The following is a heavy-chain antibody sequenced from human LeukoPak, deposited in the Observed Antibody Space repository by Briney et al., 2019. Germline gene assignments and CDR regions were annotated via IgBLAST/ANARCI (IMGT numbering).Heavy chain of an antibody. Sequence: GASVKVSCKASGYTFTSYDINWVRQATGQGLEWMGWMSPNSDNTGYAQKFQGRVTITRDTSASTAYMELSSLRSEDTAVYYCARDWEYYDSSGYYDYSYGMDVWGQGTTVTVSS. CDR2: MSPNSDNT. J-gene: IGHJ6*02. V-gene: IGHV1-8*01. CDR1: GYTFTSYD. D-gene: IGHD3-22*01. CDR3: ARDWEYYDSSGYYDYSYGMDV.